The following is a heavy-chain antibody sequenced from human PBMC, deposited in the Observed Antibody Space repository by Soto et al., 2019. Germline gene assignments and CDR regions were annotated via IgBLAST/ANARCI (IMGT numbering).Heavy chain of an antibody. CDR3: ERGAVNTRGDY. D-gene: IGHD4-17*01. V-gene: IGHV4-34*01. Sequence: QVQLQQWGAGLLKPSETLSLTCAVYGGSFSGDYWSWIRQPPGKGLEWIGEINHSGSTNSNPSLKSRVTISVDTSTNQFCLTLSAVTAAATAVYYCERGAVNTRGDYWGQGTLVTVAS. CDR1: GGSFSGDY. J-gene: IGHJ4*02. CDR2: INHSGST.